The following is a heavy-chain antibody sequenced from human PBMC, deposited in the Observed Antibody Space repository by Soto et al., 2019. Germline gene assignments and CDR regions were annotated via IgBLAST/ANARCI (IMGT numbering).Heavy chain of an antibody. D-gene: IGHD3-10*01. CDR2: IYGGGST. V-gene: IGHV3-53*02. CDR3: ANAQLGSLGRPVY. J-gene: IGHJ4*02. CDR1: GFTVSSSY. Sequence: EVQLVETGGDLIQPGGSLRLSCAASGFTVSSSYMSWVRQAPGKGLEWVSVIYGGGSTYYADSVKGRFTISRDNSKNTLYLQMNSLRAEDKAVYYCANAQLGSLGRPVYWGQGALGTVSS.